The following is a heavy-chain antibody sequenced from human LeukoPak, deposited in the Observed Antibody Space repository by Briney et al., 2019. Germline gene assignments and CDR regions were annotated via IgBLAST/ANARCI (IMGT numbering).Heavy chain of an antibody. J-gene: IGHJ4*02. V-gene: IGHV3-23*01. D-gene: IGHD5-12*01. CDR2: ISDSGDST. CDR3: AKTKIVATFFDY. Sequence: GRSLRLSCAASGFTFSNYAMSWVRQAPGKGLEWVSGISDSGDSTYYADSVKGRFTISRDNSKNTLYLQMNSLRAEDTAIYYCAKTKIVATFFDYWGQGTLVTVSS. CDR1: GFTFSNYA.